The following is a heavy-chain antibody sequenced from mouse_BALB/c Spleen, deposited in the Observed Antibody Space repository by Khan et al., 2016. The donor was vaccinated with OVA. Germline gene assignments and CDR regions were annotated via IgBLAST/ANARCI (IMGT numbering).Heavy chain of an antibody. V-gene: IGHV1-7*01. CDR2: INTTSGYT. J-gene: IGHJ2*01. CDR1: GYTFTTYW. CDR3: TRDRSDY. Sequence: QVQLKQSGAELAKPGASVKMSCKASGYTFTTYWMPWLKQRPGQGLEWIGYINTTSGYTDYNERFKDQATLSAYKSSRPAYMQLSSLTSNDSAIYYCTRDRSDYWGQGTTLTVSS.